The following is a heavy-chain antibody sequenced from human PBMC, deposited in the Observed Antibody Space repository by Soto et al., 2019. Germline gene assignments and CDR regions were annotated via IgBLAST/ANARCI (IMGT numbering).Heavy chain of an antibody. CDR2: IQSDGNNK. D-gene: IGHD2-21*01. CDR3: ASQFIGVGY. V-gene: IGHV3-30*02. Sequence: GGSLRLSCAASGFTFSSCAMHWVRQAPGKGLEWVALIQSDGNNKYYADSVKGRFTISRDNPKNTLYLQMNSLRADDTAVYFCASQFIGVGYWGQGTLVTVSS. CDR1: GFTFSSCA. J-gene: IGHJ4*02.